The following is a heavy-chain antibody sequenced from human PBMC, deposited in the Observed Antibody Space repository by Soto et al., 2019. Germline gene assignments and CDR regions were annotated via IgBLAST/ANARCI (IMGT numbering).Heavy chain of an antibody. CDR2: IIPIFGTA. D-gene: IGHD2-2*01. CDR1: GGTFSSYA. CDR3: ARVVDCSSTSCYSDYYYYYGMDV. Sequence: ASVKVSCKASGGTFSSYAISWVRQAPGQGLEWMGGIIPIFGTANYAQKFQGRVTITADESTSTAYMELSSLRSEDTAVYYCARVVDCSSTSCYSDYYYYYGMDVWGQGTTVTVS. V-gene: IGHV1-69*13. J-gene: IGHJ6*02.